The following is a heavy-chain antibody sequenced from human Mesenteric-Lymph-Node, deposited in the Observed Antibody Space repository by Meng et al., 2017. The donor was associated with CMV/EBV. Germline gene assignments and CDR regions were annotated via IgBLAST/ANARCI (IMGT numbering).Heavy chain of an antibody. Sequence: LKISCAASGFTFSSYGMHWVRQAPGKGLEWVAFIRYDGSNKYYADSVKGRFTISRDNSKNTLYLQMNSLRAEDTAVYYCAKGGRKGYCSSTSCSVDYWGQGTLVTVSS. V-gene: IGHV3-30*02. CDR3: AKGGRKGYCSSTSCSVDY. J-gene: IGHJ4*02. CDR2: IRYDGSNK. CDR1: GFTFSSYG. D-gene: IGHD2-2*01.